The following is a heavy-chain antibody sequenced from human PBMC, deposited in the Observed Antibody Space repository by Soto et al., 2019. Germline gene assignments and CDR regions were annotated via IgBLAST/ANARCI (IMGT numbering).Heavy chain of an antibody. V-gene: IGHV3-30*18. CDR3: AKGVVAATPYYGTDV. D-gene: IGHD2-15*01. CDR2: ISYDGSNK. CDR1: GFTFSSYG. Sequence: GGCLRLSCAASGFTFSSYGMHWVRQAPGKGLEWVAVISYDGSNKYYADSVKGRFTISRDNSKNTLYLQMNSLRAEDTAVYYCAKGVVAATPYYGTDVWGQGTTVTVSS. J-gene: IGHJ6*02.